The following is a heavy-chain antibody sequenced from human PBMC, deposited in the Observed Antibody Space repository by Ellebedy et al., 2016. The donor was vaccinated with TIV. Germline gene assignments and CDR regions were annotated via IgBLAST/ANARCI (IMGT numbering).Heavy chain of an antibody. V-gene: IGHV4-59*12. CDR2: IYYSGST. Sequence: SETLSLTXTVSGGSISSYYWSWIRQPPGKGLEWIGYIYYSGSTNYNPSLKSRVTISVDTSKNQFSLKLSSVTAADTAVYYCARGVVTTGYYFDYWGQGTLVTVSS. CDR3: ARGVVTTGYYFDY. J-gene: IGHJ4*02. CDR1: GGSISSYY. D-gene: IGHD2-21*02.